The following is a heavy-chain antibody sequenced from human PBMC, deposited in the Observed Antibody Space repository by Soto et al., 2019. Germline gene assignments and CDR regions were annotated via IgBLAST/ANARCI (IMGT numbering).Heavy chain of an antibody. CDR1: GGSISSSNW. Sequence: PSETLSLTCAVSGGSISSSNWWSWVRQPPGKGLEGMGEIYHSGSTNHNPSLKSRVTISVDKSENQFSLKLSSVTAADTAVYYCARFGAYYDILTGYSNNYYYYGMDVWGQGTTVT. D-gene: IGHD3-9*01. V-gene: IGHV4-4*02. CDR3: ARFGAYYDILTGYSNNYYYYGMDV. CDR2: IYHSGST. J-gene: IGHJ6*02.